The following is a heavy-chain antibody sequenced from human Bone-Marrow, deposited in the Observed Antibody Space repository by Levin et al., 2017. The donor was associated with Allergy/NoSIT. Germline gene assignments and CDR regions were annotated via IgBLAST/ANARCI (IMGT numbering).Heavy chain of an antibody. D-gene: IGHD5-18*01. V-gene: IGHV3-9*01. J-gene: IGHJ4*02. CDR3: AKDLAGYSYGPPGPRYYFDY. Sequence: GGSLRLSCAASGFTFDDYAMHWVRQAPGKGLEWVSGISWNSGSIGYADSVKGRFTISRDNAKNSLYLQMNSLRAEDTALYYCAKDLAGYSYGPPGPRYYFDYWGQGTLVTVSS. CDR1: GFTFDDYA. CDR2: ISWNSGSI.